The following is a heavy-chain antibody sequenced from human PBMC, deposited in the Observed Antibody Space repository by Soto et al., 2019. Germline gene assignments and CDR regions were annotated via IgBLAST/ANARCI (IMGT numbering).Heavy chain of an antibody. J-gene: IGHJ4*02. V-gene: IGHV2-70*17. D-gene: IGHD3-3*01. CDR3: ARMIFGRTGEYYFDY. CDR2: IDWDDAK. CDR1: GFSLSTSRMS. Sequence: ESGPTLVNPTQTLTLTCTLSGFSLSTSRMSVAWIRQPPGKALEWLARIDWDDAKFFNTSLKTRLTVSKDTSKNQVVLALTNMDHVDSGTYYCARMIFGRTGEYYFDYWGQGILVTVCS.